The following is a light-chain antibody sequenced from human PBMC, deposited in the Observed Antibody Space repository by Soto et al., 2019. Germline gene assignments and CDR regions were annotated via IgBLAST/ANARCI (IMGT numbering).Light chain of an antibody. J-gene: IGKJ3*01. CDR3: QQYGSSPFT. CDR2: GAS. V-gene: IGKV3-20*01. Sequence: EIVLTQSPGTLSLSPGERATLSCRASQSVSGSCLAWYQQKPGQAPSLLTYGASSRATGIPDRFSGSVSGTDFTLTISRLETEDFAMYYCQQYGSSPFTFGPGTKVDIK. CDR1: QSVSGSC.